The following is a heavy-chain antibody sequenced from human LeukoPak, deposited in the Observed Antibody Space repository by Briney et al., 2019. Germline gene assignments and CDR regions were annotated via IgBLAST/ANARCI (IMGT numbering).Heavy chain of an antibody. Sequence: PSETLSLTCTVSGGSISSYYWSWIRQPPGKGLEWSGYIYYSGSTNYNPSLKSRVTISVDTSKNQFSLKLSSVTAADTAVYYCARRRYYDSSGACLFDFWGQGTMVTVSS. CDR2: IYYSGST. CDR1: GGSISSYY. CDR3: ARRRYYDSSGACLFDF. J-gene: IGHJ3*01. D-gene: IGHD3-22*01. V-gene: IGHV4-59*08.